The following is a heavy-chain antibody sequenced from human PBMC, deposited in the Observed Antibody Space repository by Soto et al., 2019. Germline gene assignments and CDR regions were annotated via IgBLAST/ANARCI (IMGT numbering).Heavy chain of an antibody. V-gene: IGHV1-69*12. CDR3: ARWRDDIVLVPAAKYFDY. CDR2: IIPIFGTA. D-gene: IGHD2-2*01. Sequence: QVQLVRSGAEVKKPGSSVKVSCKASGGTFSSYAISWVRQAPGQGLEWRGGIIPIFGTANYAQKFQGRVKITEGESTSTATMELRSLRSEDTAVYYCARWRDDIVLVPAAKYFDYWGKGTLVTVSS. CDR1: GGTFSSYA. J-gene: IGHJ4*02.